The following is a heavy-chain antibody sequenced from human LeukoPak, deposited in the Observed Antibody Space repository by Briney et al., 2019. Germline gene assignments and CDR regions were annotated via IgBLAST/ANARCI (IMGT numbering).Heavy chain of an antibody. Sequence: GGSLRLSCAASGFTFTNYAVMWVRQAPGQGLQWVSAITSGGAPRYADSVKGRFTISRDNSKNTLYLQMNSLRAEDTAQYFCARDPNGDYIGAFEFWGQGTGVTVSS. CDR2: ITSGGAP. CDR3: ARDPNGDYIGAFEF. V-gene: IGHV3-23*01. D-gene: IGHD4-17*01. CDR1: GFTFTNYA. J-gene: IGHJ3*01.